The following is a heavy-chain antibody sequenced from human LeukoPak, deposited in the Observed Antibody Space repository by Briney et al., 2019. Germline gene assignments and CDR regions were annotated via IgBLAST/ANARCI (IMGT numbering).Heavy chain of an antibody. V-gene: IGHV3-23*01. CDR3: AKNRMTGFYRGDSDY. CDR2: ISGSGGST. D-gene: IGHD3-9*01. J-gene: IGHJ4*02. Sequence: GVSLRLFCAASGFTLSSYAMSWVSQAPGKGLEWVSSISGSGGSTYYADSVKGRFTISRDSSKNPLYLQMNSLRAEDTAVYYCAKNRMTGFYRGDSDYWGQGTLVTVSS. CDR1: GFTLSSYA.